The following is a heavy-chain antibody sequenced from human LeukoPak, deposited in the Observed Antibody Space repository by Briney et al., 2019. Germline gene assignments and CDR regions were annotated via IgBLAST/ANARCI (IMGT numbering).Heavy chain of an antibody. CDR2: MNNSGST. Sequence: SETLSLTCAVYGGSFSGYYWSWIRQPPGKGLEWIGEMNNSGSTKYNPSLKSRVTISVDTSKNQFSLKLSSVTAADTAVYYCARGDRDSGCDLDYFDYWGQGTLVTVSS. CDR1: GGSFSGYY. J-gene: IGHJ4*02. D-gene: IGHD5-12*01. V-gene: IGHV4-34*01. CDR3: ARGDRDSGCDLDYFDY.